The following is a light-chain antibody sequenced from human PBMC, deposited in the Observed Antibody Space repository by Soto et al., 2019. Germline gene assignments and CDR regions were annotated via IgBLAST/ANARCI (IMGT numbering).Light chain of an antibody. Sequence: DIQMTQSPSSLSASVGDRVTITCRASQSSSRYLNWYQQQPGQAPKLLIYASSSLQSGVPSRFSGSGSGTDFTLTISSLQPEDFATYYCQQSNSIPYTVGQGTKLEIK. J-gene: IGKJ2*01. CDR2: ASS. CDR3: QQSNSIPYT. V-gene: IGKV1-39*01. CDR1: QSSSRY.